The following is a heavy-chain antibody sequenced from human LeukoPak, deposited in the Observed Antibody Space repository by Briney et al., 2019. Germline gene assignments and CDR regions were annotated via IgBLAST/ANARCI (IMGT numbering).Heavy chain of an antibody. CDR3: ARAGGSLTHKAAAGRRGYFDY. D-gene: IGHD6-13*01. CDR2: IYYSGST. V-gene: IGHV4-39*07. Sequence: SETLSLTCTVSGGSISSSSYYWGWIRQPPGKGLEWIGSIYYSGSTYYNPSLKSRVTISVDTSKNQFSLKLSSVTAADTAVYYCARAGGSLTHKAAAGRRGYFDYWGQGTLVTVSS. CDR1: GGSISSSSYY. J-gene: IGHJ4*02.